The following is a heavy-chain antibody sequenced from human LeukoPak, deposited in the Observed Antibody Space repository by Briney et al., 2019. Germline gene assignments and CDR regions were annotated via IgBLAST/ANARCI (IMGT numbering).Heavy chain of an antibody. Sequence: PGGSLRLSCAAPGFTFSSYGMHWVRQAPGKGLEWVAVISFDGRNKYFADSVKGRFTISRDNSKNTLYLQMNSLGAEDTAVYYCAKEKYRGYSYGSGDYWGQGTLVTVSS. CDR1: GFTFSSYG. CDR2: ISFDGRNK. V-gene: IGHV3-30*18. J-gene: IGHJ4*02. CDR3: AKEKYRGYSYGSGDY. D-gene: IGHD5-18*01.